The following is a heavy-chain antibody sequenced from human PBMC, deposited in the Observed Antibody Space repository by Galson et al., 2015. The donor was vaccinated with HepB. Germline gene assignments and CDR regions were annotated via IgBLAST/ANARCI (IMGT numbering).Heavy chain of an antibody. J-gene: IGHJ4*02. CDR2: ISFEINNR. CDR1: GFTFRSHS. D-gene: IGHD1-26*01. CDR3: ARDRPNRGPSGPGWEY. V-gene: IGHV3-30*04. Sequence: SLRLSCAASGFTFRSHSMHWVRQAPGKGLEWVAVISFEINNRFYADSVKGRFTVSRDNSRNTLFLQMNNLRPEDTAVYYCARDRPNRGPSGPGWEYWGQGSLVAVSS.